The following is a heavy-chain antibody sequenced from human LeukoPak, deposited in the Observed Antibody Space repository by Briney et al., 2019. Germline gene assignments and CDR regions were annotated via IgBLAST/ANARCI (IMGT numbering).Heavy chain of an antibody. CDR2: ISAYNGNT. V-gene: IGHV1-18*01. CDR3: ARAIPSSSGPDRRGSFFDAFDI. CDR1: GYTFTSYG. Sequence: GASVKVSCKASGYTFTSYGISWVRQAPGQGLEWMGWISAYNGNTNYAQKLQGRVTMTTDTSTSTAYMELRSLRSDDTAVYYCARAIPSSSGPDRRGSFFDAFDIWGQGTMVTVSS. D-gene: IGHD1-26*01. J-gene: IGHJ3*02.